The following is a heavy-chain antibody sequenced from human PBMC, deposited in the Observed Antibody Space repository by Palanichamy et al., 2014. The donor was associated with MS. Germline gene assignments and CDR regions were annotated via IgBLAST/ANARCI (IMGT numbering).Heavy chain of an antibody. CDR3: AKDLSDRDTGYEIDL. J-gene: IGHJ5*02. V-gene: IGHV3-30*18. CDR1: GFSFGSYA. CDR2: ISYDGSKR. D-gene: IGHD5-12*01. Sequence: QVQLVESGGGVVQPGRSLRLSCAASGFSFGSYAMHWVRQAPGKGLEWVTVISYDGSKRYYADSVKGRFTISRDSSKNTLYLQMNSLRAEDTAVYYCAKDLSDRDTGYEIDLWGQGTLVTVSS.